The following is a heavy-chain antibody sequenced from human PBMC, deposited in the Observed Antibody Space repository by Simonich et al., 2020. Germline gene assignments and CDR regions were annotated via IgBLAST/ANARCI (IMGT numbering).Heavy chain of an antibody. D-gene: IGHD3-9*01. Sequence: EVQLVESGGGLVQPGGSLRLSCAASGFTFSSYWMGWVRQAPGKGLGWVANIKQDGSEKYYGDSVKGRFTISRDNAKNSLYLQMNSLRAEDTAVYYCARFRGRYFDWLFDYWGQGTLVTVSS. CDR1: GFTFSSYW. CDR2: IKQDGSEK. J-gene: IGHJ4*02. CDR3: ARFRGRYFDWLFDY. V-gene: IGHV3-7*01.